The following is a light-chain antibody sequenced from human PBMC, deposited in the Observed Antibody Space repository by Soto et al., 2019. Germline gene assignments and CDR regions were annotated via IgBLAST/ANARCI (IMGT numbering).Light chain of an antibody. V-gene: IGLV2-14*03. Sequence: QSALTQPASVSGSPGQSITISCTGSSSDVGGYNYVSWYQQYSGKAPKLMIYDVSDRPSGVSNRFSGSKSGNTASLTISGLQAGDEADYDCSSYAPSSTLPYVFGSGTKLTVL. J-gene: IGLJ1*01. CDR2: DVS. CDR1: SSDVGGYNY. CDR3: SSYAPSSTLPYV.